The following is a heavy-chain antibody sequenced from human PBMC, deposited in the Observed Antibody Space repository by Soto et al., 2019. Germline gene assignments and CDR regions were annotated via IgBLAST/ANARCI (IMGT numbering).Heavy chain of an antibody. Sequence: EVQLVESGGGLVKPGGSLRLXCAASGFTFSTYSLTWVRQAPGKGXEWVSSISSSGTYIFYADSVKGRFTISRDNAQNSXXLXXNSLRADDTAVYFCARDRARTTNAFDIWGQGTMVTVSS. J-gene: IGHJ3*02. CDR2: ISSSGTYI. D-gene: IGHD3-10*01. CDR1: GFTFSTYS. CDR3: ARDRARTTNAFDI. V-gene: IGHV3-21*01.